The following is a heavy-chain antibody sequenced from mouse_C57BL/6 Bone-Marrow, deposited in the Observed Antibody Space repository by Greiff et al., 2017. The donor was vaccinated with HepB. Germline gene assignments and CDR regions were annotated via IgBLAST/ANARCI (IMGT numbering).Heavy chain of an antibody. D-gene: IGHD1-1*01. CDR2: IWSGGST. V-gene: IGHV2-2*01. CDR3: ARPPPPSTVVPHWYFDV. J-gene: IGHJ1*03. Sequence: QVQLQQSGPGLVQPSQSLSITCTVSGFSLTSYGVHWVRQSPGKGLEWLGVIWSGGSTDYNAAFISRLSISKDNSKSQVFFKMNSLQADDTAIYYWARPPPPSTVVPHWYFDVWGTGTTVTVSS. CDR1: GFSLTSYG.